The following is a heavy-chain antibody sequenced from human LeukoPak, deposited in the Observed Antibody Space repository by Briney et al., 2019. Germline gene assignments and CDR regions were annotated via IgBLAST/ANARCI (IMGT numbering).Heavy chain of an antibody. J-gene: IGHJ4*02. CDR1: GFTFSSYS. D-gene: IGHD6-19*01. CDR3: ARGETGYSSGWYTRGSDY. Sequence: GGSLRLSCAASGFTFSSYSMNWVRQAPGKGLEWVSYISSSSSTIYYADSVKGRFTISRDNAKNSLYLQMNSLRAEDTAVYYCARGETGYSSGWYTRGSDYWGQGTLVTVSS. V-gene: IGHV3-48*01. CDR2: ISSSSSTI.